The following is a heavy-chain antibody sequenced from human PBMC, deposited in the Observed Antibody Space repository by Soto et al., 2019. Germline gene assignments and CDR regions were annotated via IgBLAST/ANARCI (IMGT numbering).Heavy chain of an antibody. CDR2: INHSGGT. J-gene: IGHJ6*03. D-gene: IGHD2-2*01. V-gene: IGHV4-34*01. Sequence: PSETLSPTCAVYGGSFSGYYWSWIRQPPGKGLEWIGEINHSGGTNYNPSLKSRVTISVDTSKNQFSLKLSSVTAADTAVYYCARVRVVVVPAAMRGYYYMDVWGKGTTVTVSS. CDR1: GGSFSGYY. CDR3: ARVRVVVVPAAMRGYYYMDV.